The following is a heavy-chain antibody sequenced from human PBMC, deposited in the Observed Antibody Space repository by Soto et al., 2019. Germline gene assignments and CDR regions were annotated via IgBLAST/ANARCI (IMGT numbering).Heavy chain of an antibody. Sequence: GGSLRLSCAASGFTFSSYAMHWVRQAPGKGLEWVAVISYDGSNKYYADSVKGRFTISRDNSKNTLYLQMNSLRAEDTAVYYCARDDLQSRGIIVVVPAALDYWGQGTLVTVSS. CDR1: GFTFSSYA. D-gene: IGHD2-2*01. V-gene: IGHV3-30-3*01. CDR3: ARDDLQSRGIIVVVPAALDY. J-gene: IGHJ4*02. CDR2: ISYDGSNK.